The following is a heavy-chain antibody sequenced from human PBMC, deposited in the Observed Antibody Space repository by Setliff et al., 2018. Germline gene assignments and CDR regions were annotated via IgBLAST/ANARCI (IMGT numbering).Heavy chain of an antibody. D-gene: IGHD3-9*01. J-gene: IGHJ4*02. CDR1: GDTFSSYA. CDR2: IIPIFAVP. Sequence: ASVKVSCKTSGDTFSSYAITWVRQAPGQGLEWMGGIIPIFAVPNYAQKFQGRLTLSADKSTTTVFMELTSLRSEDTAVYYCARDEGNDILTGYYPHWGQGTLVTVSS. V-gene: IGHV1-69*10. CDR3: ARDEGNDILTGYYPH.